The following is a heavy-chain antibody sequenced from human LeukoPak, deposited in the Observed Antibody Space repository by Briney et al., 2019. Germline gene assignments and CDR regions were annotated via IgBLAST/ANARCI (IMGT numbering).Heavy chain of an antibody. CDR3: ARDHGRYCSSTSCYSGSLYWFDP. CDR1: GASISNYF. V-gene: IGHV4-4*07. CDR2: VYTSWST. D-gene: IGHD2-2*01. Sequence: SETLSLTCTVSGASISNYFWSWIRQPAGKGLAWIGRVYTSWSTNYNPSLKSRVNMSVDTSKNQSSLKLSSVTAADMAVYYCARDHGRYCSSTSCYSGSLYWFDPWGQGTLVTVSS. J-gene: IGHJ5*02.